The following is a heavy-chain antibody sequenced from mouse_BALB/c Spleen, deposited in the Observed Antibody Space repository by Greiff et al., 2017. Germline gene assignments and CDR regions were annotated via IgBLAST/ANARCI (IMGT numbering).Heavy chain of an antibody. Sequence: EVHLVESGGDLVKPGGSLKLSCAASGFTFSSYGMSWVRQTPDKRLEWVATISSGGSYTYYPDSVKGRFTISRDNAKNTLYLQMSSLKSEDTAMYYCARHEGNYLWDYWGQGTSVTVSS. CDR3: ARHEGNYLWDY. CDR2: ISSGGSYT. D-gene: IGHD2-1*01. CDR1: GFTFSSYG. J-gene: IGHJ4*01. V-gene: IGHV5-6*01.